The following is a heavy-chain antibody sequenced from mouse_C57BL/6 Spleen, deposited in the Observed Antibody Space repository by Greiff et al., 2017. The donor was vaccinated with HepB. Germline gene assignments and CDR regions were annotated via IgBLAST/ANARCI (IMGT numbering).Heavy chain of an antibody. CDR2: IDPEDGET. V-gene: IGHV14-2*01. Sequence: EVQLQESGAELVKPGASVKLSCTASGFNIKDYYMHWVKQRTEQGLEWIGRIDPEDGETKYAPKFQGKATITADTSSNTAYLQLSSLTSEDTAVYYCASPYGSSYGWFAYWGQGTLVTVSA. D-gene: IGHD1-1*01. CDR1: GFNIKDYY. CDR3: ASPYGSSYGWFAY. J-gene: IGHJ3*01.